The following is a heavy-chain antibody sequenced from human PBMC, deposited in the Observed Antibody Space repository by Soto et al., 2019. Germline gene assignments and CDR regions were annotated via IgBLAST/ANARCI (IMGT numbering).Heavy chain of an antibody. V-gene: IGHV3-23*01. CDR3: AQAEWSSTRFDY. D-gene: IGHD2-2*01. CDR1: GFTFSSYA. CDR2: ISGSGGST. J-gene: IGHJ4*02. Sequence: EVQLLESGGGLVQPGGSLRLSCAASGFTFSSYAMSWVRQAPGKGLECVSVISGSGGSTYYADSVKGRFTISRDNSKNTLYLQMNSLRAEDTAVYYCAQAEWSSTRFDYWGQGTLVTVSS.